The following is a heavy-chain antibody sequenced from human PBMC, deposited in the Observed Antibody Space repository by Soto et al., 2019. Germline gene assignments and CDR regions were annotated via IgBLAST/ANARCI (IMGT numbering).Heavy chain of an antibody. CDR3: AKDRGYCSSTSCYWSYYVDY. V-gene: IGHV3-30*18. CDR1: GFTFSSYG. J-gene: IGHJ4*02. Sequence: QVQLVESGGGVVQPGRSLRLSCAASGFTFSSYGMHWVRQAPGKGLEWVAVISYDGSNKYYADSVKGRFTISRDNSKNTMYLQMNSLRAEDTAVYYCAKDRGYCSSTSCYWSYYVDYWGQGTLVTVSS. D-gene: IGHD2-2*01. CDR2: ISYDGSNK.